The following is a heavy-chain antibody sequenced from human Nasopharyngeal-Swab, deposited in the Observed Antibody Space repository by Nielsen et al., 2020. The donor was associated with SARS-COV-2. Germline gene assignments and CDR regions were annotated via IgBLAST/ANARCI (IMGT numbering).Heavy chain of an antibody. CDR3: ARDTYSNYASYYYYMDV. CDR1: GFTFSSYS. CDR2: ISSSSSYI. J-gene: IGHJ6*03. V-gene: IGHV3-21*01. Sequence: GRSLRLSCAASGFTFSSYSMNWVRQAPGKGLEWVSSISSSSSYIYYADSVKGRFTISRDNAKNSLYLQMNSLRAEDTAVYYCARDTYSNYASYYYYMDVWGKGTTVTVSS. D-gene: IGHD4-11*01.